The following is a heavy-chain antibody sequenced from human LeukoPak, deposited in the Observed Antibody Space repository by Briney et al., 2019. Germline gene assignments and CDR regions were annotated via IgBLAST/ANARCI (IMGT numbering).Heavy chain of an antibody. CDR3: AKAAAASGSYTIDY. CDR1: GFTFRSSG. V-gene: IGHV3-30*18. D-gene: IGHD1-26*01. CDR2: ISYDGSSK. Sequence: PGGSLRLSCAASGFTFRSSGMNWVRQAPAKDLEWVAVISYDGSSKYYTDSVKGRFTVSRDNSKNTLYLQMNSLRAEDTAVYYCAKAAAASGSYTIDYWGQGTLVTVSS. J-gene: IGHJ4*02.